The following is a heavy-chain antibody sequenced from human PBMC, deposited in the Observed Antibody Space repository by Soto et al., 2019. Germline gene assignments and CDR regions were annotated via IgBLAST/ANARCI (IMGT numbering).Heavy chain of an antibody. CDR3: ASGLSGWDY. V-gene: IGHV3-13*01. Sequence: PGGSLRLSCAASGFTFSRYDMHWVRQATGKGLEWVSGIGTVNGIYYAGSVQGRFTISREDAKSSLYLQMNSLRVEDSAVYYCASGLSGWDYWGQGTVVTVSS. D-gene: IGHD6-19*01. CDR1: GFTFSRYD. J-gene: IGHJ4*02. CDR2: IGTVNGI.